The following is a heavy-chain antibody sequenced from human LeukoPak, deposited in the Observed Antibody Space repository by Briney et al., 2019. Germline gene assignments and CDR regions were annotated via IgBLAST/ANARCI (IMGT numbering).Heavy chain of an antibody. Sequence: SETLSLTCAVYGGSFSGYYWSWIRQPPGKGLEWIGEINHSGSTNYNPSLKSRVTISVDTSKNQFSLKLSSVTAADTAVYYCARGVSLDYWGQGTLVTVSS. CDR1: GGSFSGYY. CDR2: INHSGST. CDR3: ARGVSLDY. V-gene: IGHV4-34*01. J-gene: IGHJ4*02.